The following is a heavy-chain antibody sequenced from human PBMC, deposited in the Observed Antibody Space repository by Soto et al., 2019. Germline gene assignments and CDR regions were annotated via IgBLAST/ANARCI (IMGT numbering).Heavy chain of an antibody. J-gene: IGHJ4*02. V-gene: IGHV4-59*08. D-gene: IGHD3-10*01. Sequence: SETLSLTCIVSGDSITGHYWSWVRQSPGKGLECIGYIYYSGSTIYNPSLKSRVTMSVDTSKNQFSLNLSSATAADTAVYYCTRLPGLGSNPPFDYWGQGALVTVSS. CDR3: TRLPGLGSNPPFDY. CDR1: GDSITGHY. CDR2: IYYSGST.